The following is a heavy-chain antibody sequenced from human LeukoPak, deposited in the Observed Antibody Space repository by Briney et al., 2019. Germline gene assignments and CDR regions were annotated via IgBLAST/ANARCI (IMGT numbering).Heavy chain of an antibody. CDR3: AASGYEGCDY. CDR1: GGSISSYY. J-gene: IGHJ4*02. Sequence: AETQSLTCTVSGGSISSYYWSWIRQPPGKGLEWIGYIYYSGSTNYTPSLKSRVTISVDTSKNQFSLKLSSVTAADTAVYYCAASGYEGCDYWGQGTLVSVSS. V-gene: IGHV4-59*01. CDR2: IYYSGST. D-gene: IGHD5-12*01.